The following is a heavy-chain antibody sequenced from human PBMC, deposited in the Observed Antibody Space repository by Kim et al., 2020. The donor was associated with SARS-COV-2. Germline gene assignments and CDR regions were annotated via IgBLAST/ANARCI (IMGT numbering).Heavy chain of an antibody. Sequence: GESLKISCKGSGYSFTSYWISWVRQMPGKGLEWMGRIDPSDSYTNYSPSFQGHVTISADKSISTAYLQWSSLKASDTAMYYCARRGYCSGGTCYYYFDYWGQGTLVTVSS. CDR2: IDPSDSYT. V-gene: IGHV5-10-1*01. CDR3: ARRGYCSGGTCYYYFDY. J-gene: IGHJ4*02. D-gene: IGHD2-15*01. CDR1: GYSFTSYW.